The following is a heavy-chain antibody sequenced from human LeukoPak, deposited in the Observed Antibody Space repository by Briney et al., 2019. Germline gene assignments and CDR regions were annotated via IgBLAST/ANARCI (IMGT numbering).Heavy chain of an antibody. V-gene: IGHV4-39*01. CDR2: IYYSGST. D-gene: IGHD6-13*01. CDR1: GGSISSSSYY. J-gene: IGHJ4*02. Sequence: SETLSLTCTVSGGSISSSSYYWGWTRQPPGKGLEWIGSIYYSGSTYYNPSLKSRVTISVDTSKNQFSLKLSSVTAADTAVYYCARQGYSSSWTFDYWGQGTLVTVSS. CDR3: ARQGYSSSWTFDY.